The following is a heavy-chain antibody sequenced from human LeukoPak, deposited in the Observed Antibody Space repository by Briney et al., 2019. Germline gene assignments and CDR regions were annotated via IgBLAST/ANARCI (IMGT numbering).Heavy chain of an antibody. Sequence: PGGSLRLSCEASRFVFSSSGMHWVRRAPGKGLEWVAFIRYDGSDKYYADSVKGRFTISRDNSKNTLYLQMDSLRAEDTAVYYCARTVSGWYNLDYWGQGTLVTVSS. D-gene: IGHD6-19*01. J-gene: IGHJ4*02. V-gene: IGHV3-30*02. CDR2: IRYDGSDK. CDR1: RFVFSSSG. CDR3: ARTVSGWYNLDY.